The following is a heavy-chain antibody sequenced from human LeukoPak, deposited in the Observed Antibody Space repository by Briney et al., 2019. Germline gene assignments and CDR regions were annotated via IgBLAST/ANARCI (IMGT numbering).Heavy chain of an antibody. Sequence: PSETLSLTCVMYGGSSSGYYWSWIRQPPGKGLEWIGEINHSRSTNYNPSLKSRVTISVDTSKNQFSLKLSSVTAADTAVYYCARQTGSGLFTLPGGQGTLVTVSS. V-gene: IGHV4-34*01. CDR1: GGSSSGYY. J-gene: IGHJ4*02. CDR3: ARQTGSGLFTLP. CDR2: INHSRST. D-gene: IGHD3-10*01.